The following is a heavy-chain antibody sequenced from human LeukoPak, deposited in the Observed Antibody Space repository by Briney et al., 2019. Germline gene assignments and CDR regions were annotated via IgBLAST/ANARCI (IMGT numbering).Heavy chain of an antibody. Sequence: SETLSLTCTVSGNSISSYYWSWIRQPAGRGLEWIGRIYASGYTNYNPSLKSRVTMSVATSKNQFSLKLSPVTAADTAVYYCAIYLGGPVLAWGQGTLVTVSS. J-gene: IGHJ4*02. CDR3: AIYLGGPVLA. CDR2: IYASGYT. CDR1: GNSISSYY. D-gene: IGHD3-16*01. V-gene: IGHV4-4*07.